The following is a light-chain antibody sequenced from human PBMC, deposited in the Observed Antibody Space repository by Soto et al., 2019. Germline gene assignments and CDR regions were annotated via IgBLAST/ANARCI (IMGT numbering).Light chain of an antibody. CDR2: GVS. J-gene: IGKJ1*01. Sequence: EIVMTQSPATLSGSPGERAILTCRASESVRDNLAWYQQKLGQAPRLLIYGVSTRATGIPARFSGSGSGTEFTLTISDLQSEDFAFYYCQQYANWPPWTFGQGTKVEIK. V-gene: IGKV3-15*01. CDR3: QQYANWPPWT. CDR1: ESVRDN.